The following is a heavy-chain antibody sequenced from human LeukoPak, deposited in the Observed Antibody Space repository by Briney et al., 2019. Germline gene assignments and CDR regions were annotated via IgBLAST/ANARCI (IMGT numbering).Heavy chain of an antibody. D-gene: IGHD1-7*01. CDR1: GFTFSNAW. CDR3: TTDRYNSNYIAFDI. V-gene: IGHV3-15*01. CDR2: IKSKTDGGTT. Sequence: GGSLRLSCAASGFTFSNAWMSWVRQAPGKGLEWVGRIKSKTDGGTTDYAAPVKGRFTISRDDSKNTLYLQMNSLKTEDTAVYYCTTDRYNSNYIAFDIWGQGTMVTVSS. J-gene: IGHJ3*02.